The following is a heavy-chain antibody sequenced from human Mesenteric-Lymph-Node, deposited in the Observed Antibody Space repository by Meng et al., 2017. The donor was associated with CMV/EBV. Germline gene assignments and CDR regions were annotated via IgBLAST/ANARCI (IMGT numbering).Heavy chain of an antibody. J-gene: IGHJ4*02. CDR1: GFTFGDYA. V-gene: IGHV3-49*04. CDR3: TRHFKYYFDY. Sequence: SLKISCTASGFTFGDYAMCWVRQAPGEGLEWVGFIRSKAYGGTTEYAASVKDRITISREDSKSIAYLQMNSLKTEDKAVYYCTRHFKYYFDYWGQGTLVTVSS. CDR2: IRSKAYGGTT.